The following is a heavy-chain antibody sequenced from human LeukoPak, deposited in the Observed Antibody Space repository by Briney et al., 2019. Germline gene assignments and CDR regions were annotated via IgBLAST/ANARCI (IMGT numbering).Heavy chain of an antibody. D-gene: IGHD3-22*01. CDR3: ARALYYYDSSGYYPENYFDY. CDR1: GGTFTSYG. V-gene: IGHV1-18*01. Sequence: GSSVKVSCKASGGTFTSYGISWVRQAPGQGLEWMGWISAYNGNTNYAQKLQGRVTMTTDTSTSTAYMELRSLRSDDTAVYYCARALYYYDSSGYYPENYFDYWGQGTLVTVSS. CDR2: ISAYNGNT. J-gene: IGHJ4*02.